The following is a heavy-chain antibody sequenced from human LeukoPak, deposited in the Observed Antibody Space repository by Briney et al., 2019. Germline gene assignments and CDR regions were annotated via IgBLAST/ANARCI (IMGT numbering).Heavy chain of an antibody. V-gene: IGHV1-18*01. D-gene: IGHD3-22*01. CDR1: GYTFTSYG. CDR2: ISAYNGDT. CDR3: ARGVYSSGYYCDS. J-gene: IGHJ5*01. Sequence: ASVKVSCKASGYTFTSYGITWVRQAPGQGLEWMGWISAYNGDTNYAQTFQARVTMATDTSTSTAYMELRSLRSHDTAVYYCARGVYSSGYYCDSWGQGTLVTVSS.